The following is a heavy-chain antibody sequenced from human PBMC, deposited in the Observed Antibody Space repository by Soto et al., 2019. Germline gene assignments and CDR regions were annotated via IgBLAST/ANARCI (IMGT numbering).Heavy chain of an antibody. D-gene: IGHD2-21*01. CDR1: GVPCITYA. Sequence: GGSLRLSCEASGVPCITYAMAWFRQVPGMGLEWVSTTSIGGNTDLAESVRGRFTVSRDNSKNTLYLQMTNLRVEDAAIYFCARDLRPGLIVPTKSGFDPWGQGTRVTVSS. V-gene: IGHV3-23*01. J-gene: IGHJ5*02. CDR3: ARDLRPGLIVPTKSGFDP. CDR2: TSIGGNT.